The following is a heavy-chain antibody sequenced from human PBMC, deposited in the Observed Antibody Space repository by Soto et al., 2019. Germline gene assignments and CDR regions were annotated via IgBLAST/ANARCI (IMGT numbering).Heavy chain of an antibody. CDR2: ITAGGSTK. J-gene: IGHJ4*02. CDR1: GFTFSNYA. V-gene: IGHV3-23*01. Sequence: EVQLLESGGGLVQPEGSLRLSCAASGFTFSNYAMSSVRQAPGKGLEWVSSITAGGSTKYYADAVKGRFTISRDNSKNTLYLQMNSLRAEDTALYYCAKSSAPKSIYLPADYWGQGTLVTVSS. CDR3: AKSSAPKSIYLPADY. D-gene: IGHD3-10*01.